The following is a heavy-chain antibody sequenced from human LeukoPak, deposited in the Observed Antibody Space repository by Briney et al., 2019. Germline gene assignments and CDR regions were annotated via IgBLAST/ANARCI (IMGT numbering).Heavy chain of an antibody. D-gene: IGHD3-16*02. CDR3: TRHVHDYVWGSYRSDFDY. CDR2: IRSKANSYAT. CDR1: GFTFSGSA. V-gene: IGHV3-73*01. J-gene: IGHJ4*02. Sequence: GGSLRLSCAASGFTFSGSAMHWVRQASEKGVEWVGRIRSKANSYATAYAASVKGRFTISRDDSKNTAYLQMNSLKTEDTAVYYCTRHVHDYVWGSYRSDFDYWGQGTLVTVSS.